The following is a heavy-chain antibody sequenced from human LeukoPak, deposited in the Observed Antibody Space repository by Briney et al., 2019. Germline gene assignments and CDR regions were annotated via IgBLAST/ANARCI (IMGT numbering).Heavy chain of an antibody. Sequence: GGSLRLSCAASGFTFSDYAMSWVRQAPGKGLEWVSTISGNGGNTYYADSVKGRFTISRDNSKNTLYLQMNSLRAEDTAMYYCARVLSLAYFDYWGQGTLVTVSS. V-gene: IGHV3-23*01. J-gene: IGHJ4*02. CDR1: GFTFSDYA. CDR3: ARVLSLAYFDY. CDR2: ISGNGGNT. D-gene: IGHD3-16*01.